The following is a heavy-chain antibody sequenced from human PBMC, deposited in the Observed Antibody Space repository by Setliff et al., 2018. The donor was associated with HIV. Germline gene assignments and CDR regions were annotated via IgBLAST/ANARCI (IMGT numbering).Heavy chain of an antibody. Sequence: SLTCTVSGGSISSGGYYWSWIRQHPGKGLEWIGYIYYSGSTYYNPSLKSRVTISVDTSKNQFSLKLSSVTAADTAVYYCARGDYYGSGSYYNYWGQGTLVTVSS. CDR3: ARGDYYGSGSYYNY. V-gene: IGHV4-31*03. J-gene: IGHJ4*02. CDR2: IYYSGST. D-gene: IGHD3-10*01. CDR1: GGSISSGGYY.